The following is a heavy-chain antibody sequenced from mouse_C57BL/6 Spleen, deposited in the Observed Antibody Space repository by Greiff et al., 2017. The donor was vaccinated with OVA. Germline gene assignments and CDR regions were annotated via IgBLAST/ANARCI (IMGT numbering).Heavy chain of an antibody. Sequence: QVQLKQPGTELVKPGASVKLSCKASGYTFTSYWMHWVKQRPGQGLEWIGNINPSNGGTNYNEKFKSKATLTVDKSSSTAYMQLSSLTSEDSAVYYCARGGDYYSSSPYYYAMDYWGQGTSVTVSS. D-gene: IGHD1-1*01. V-gene: IGHV1-53*01. CDR1: GYTFTSYW. CDR3: ARGGDYYSSSPYYYAMDY. CDR2: INPSNGGT. J-gene: IGHJ4*01.